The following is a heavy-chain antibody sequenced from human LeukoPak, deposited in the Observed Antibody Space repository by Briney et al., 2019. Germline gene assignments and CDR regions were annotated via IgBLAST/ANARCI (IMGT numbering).Heavy chain of an antibody. Sequence: SETLSLTCTVSGGSISSYYWSWIRQPPGKGLEWIGYIYYSGSTNYNPSLKSRVTISVDTSKNQFSLKLSSVTAADTAVYYCAKRGSNTWSDFDYWGQGTLVTVSS. CDR2: IYYSGST. V-gene: IGHV4-59*08. CDR3: AKRGSNTWSDFDY. CDR1: GGSISSYY. J-gene: IGHJ4*02. D-gene: IGHD6-13*01.